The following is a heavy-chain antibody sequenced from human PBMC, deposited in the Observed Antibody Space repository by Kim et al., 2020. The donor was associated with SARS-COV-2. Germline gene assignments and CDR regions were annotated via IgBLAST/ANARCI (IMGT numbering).Heavy chain of an antibody. CDR2: VYYSGVT. CDR3: VRYRYGSMADD. J-gene: IGHJ4*02. CDR1: GASISSSTHY. V-gene: IGHV4-39*01. D-gene: IGHD5-18*01. Sequence: SETLSLTCSVSGASISSSTHYWGWIRQPPGKGLEWIGSVYYSGVTDYSPSLRSRLTMSVDTSKNQFSLRLSSVTGADTAMYYCVRYRYGSMADDWGRGTL.